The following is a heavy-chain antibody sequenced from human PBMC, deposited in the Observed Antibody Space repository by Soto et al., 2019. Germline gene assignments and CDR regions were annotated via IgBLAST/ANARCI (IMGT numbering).Heavy chain of an antibody. V-gene: IGHV3-23*01. D-gene: IGHD3-10*01. CDR1: GFTFGSRA. CDR3: ARGSTDSYPGSRIFDF. CDR2: ITDSGGDA. J-gene: IGHJ4*02. Sequence: LRLSCVASGFTFGSRAMSWVRQAPGEGLEWVSTITDSGGDAKYADPVRGRVTISRDNSKNTLYLQMSSLRAEDSAVYYCARGSTDSYPGSRIFDFWGRGSLVPVSS.